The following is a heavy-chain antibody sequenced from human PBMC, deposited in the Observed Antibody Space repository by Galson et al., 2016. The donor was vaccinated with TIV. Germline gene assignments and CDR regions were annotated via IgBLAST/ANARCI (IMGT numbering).Heavy chain of an antibody. V-gene: IGHV3-49*03. CDR3: ARGRGEI. J-gene: IGHJ4*02. CDR1: GFRFGDNA. Sequence: AVSGFRFGDNAISWFRQTPEKGLEWVGFIRSKPYGGTAEYAASVRGRFTISRDDFRSTAYLQMDSLKSEDTAVYYCARGRGEIWGPGTLVTVSS. CDR2: IRSKPYGGTA. D-gene: IGHD3-10*01.